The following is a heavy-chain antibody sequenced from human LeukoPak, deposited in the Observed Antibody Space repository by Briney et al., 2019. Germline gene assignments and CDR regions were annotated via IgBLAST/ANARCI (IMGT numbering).Heavy chain of an antibody. CDR2: ISYDGSNK. D-gene: IGHD6-13*01. CDR3: ARAGQQLVFSHFDY. CDR1: GFTFSSYA. V-gene: IGHV3-30-3*01. J-gene: IGHJ4*02. Sequence: GGSLRLSCAASGFTFSSYAMHWVRQAPGKGLEWVAVISYDGSNKYYADSVKGRFTTSRDNPKNTLYLQMNSLRAEDTAVYYCARAGQQLVFSHFDYWGQGTLVTVSS.